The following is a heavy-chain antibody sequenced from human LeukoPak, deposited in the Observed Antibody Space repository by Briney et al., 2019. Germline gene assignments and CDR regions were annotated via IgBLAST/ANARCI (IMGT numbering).Heavy chain of an antibody. J-gene: IGHJ4*02. CDR3: ARDGMATVVTPNY. V-gene: IGHV4-38-2*02. D-gene: IGHD4-23*01. Sequence: PSETLSLTCTVSGYSISSGYYWGWIRQPPGKGLEWIWSIYHSGSTYYNSSLKSRVTISVDTSKNQFSLKLSSVIAADTAVYYCARDGMATVVTPNYWGQGTLVTVSS. CDR2: IYHSGST. CDR1: GYSISSGYY.